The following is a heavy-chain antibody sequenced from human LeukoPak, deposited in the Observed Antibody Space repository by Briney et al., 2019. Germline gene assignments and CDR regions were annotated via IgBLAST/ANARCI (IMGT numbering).Heavy chain of an antibody. CDR2: IYHSGTT. CDR1: GYSITSSSW. Sequence: SDTLSLTCAVSGYSITSSSWWGWIRQPPGKGLEWIGYIYHSGTTYYNPSLKSRVTISVDTSKNQFSLKLSSVTAADTAVYYCAVVGATTGDYWGQGTLVTVSS. CDR3: AVVGATTGDY. D-gene: IGHD1-26*01. V-gene: IGHV4-28*01. J-gene: IGHJ4*02.